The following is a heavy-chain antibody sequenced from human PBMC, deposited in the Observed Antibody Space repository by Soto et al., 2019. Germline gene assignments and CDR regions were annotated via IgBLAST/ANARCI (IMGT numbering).Heavy chain of an antibody. CDR1: GFTFSSYG. D-gene: IGHD6-13*01. Sequence: GGSLRLSCAASGFTFSSYGMHWVRQAPGKGLEWVAVISYDGSNKYYADSVKGRFTISRDNSKNTLYLQMNSLRAEDTAVYYCARVLDFGYSSSWYYYYGMDVWGQGTTVTVSS. CDR2: ISYDGSNK. V-gene: IGHV3-30*03. CDR3: ARVLDFGYSSSWYYYYGMDV. J-gene: IGHJ6*02.